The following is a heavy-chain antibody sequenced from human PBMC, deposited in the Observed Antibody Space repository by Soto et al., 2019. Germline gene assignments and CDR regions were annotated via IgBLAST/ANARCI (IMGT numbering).Heavy chain of an antibody. CDR2: VDPTDSYS. J-gene: IGHJ5*02. V-gene: IGHV5-10-1*01. CDR1: GYSFTNYW. D-gene: IGHD3-3*01. CDR3: ARFTYYDFWSGPNWFDP. Sequence: GESLKISCKGSGYSFTNYWITWVRQMPGKGLEWLGRVDPTDSYSNYSPSFQGHVTISADKSISTAYLQWSSLKASDTAMYYCARFTYYDFWSGPNWFDPWGQGTLVTVSS.